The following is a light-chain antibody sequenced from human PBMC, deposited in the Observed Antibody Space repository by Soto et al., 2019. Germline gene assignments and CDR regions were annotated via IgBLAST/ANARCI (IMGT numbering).Light chain of an antibody. CDR1: QSVSSNY. CDR2: GAS. CDR3: QQYGSSPIT. J-gene: IGKJ5*01. Sequence: EIVLTQSPGTLSLSPGERATLSCRASQSVSSNYLAWYQQKPGQAPRLLIYGASSRATGIPDRFSGSGSGTDFTLTISRLEPEDFTVFYCQQYGSSPITFGQGTRLEIK. V-gene: IGKV3-20*01.